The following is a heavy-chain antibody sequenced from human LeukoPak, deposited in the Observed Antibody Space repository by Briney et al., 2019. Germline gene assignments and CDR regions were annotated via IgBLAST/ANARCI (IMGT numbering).Heavy chain of an antibody. D-gene: IGHD6-13*01. CDR2: IKSKTDGGTT. CDR1: GFTFSNAW. CDR3: TTDLGYSSTDFDY. Sequence: GGSLRLSCAASGFTFSNAWMNWVRQAPGKGLEWVGRIKSKTDGGTTDYAAPVKGRFTISRDDSKNTLYLQMNSLKTEDTAIYYCTTDLGYSSTDFDYWGQGTLVTVSS. J-gene: IGHJ4*02. V-gene: IGHV3-15*07.